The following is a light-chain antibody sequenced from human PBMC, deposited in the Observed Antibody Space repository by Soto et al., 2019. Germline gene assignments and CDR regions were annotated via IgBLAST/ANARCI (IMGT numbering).Light chain of an antibody. CDR3: QQYISSPLT. J-gene: IGKJ4*01. V-gene: IGKV3-20*01. Sequence: EIVMTQSPGTLSLSPGEGATLSCRASRSVNSNYLAWYQQKPGQAPSLLTYGASSRATDVPDRFSASGSGTDFALTISRLEPEDVAVHYCQQYISSPLTFGGGTKVEI. CDR2: GAS. CDR1: RSVNSNY.